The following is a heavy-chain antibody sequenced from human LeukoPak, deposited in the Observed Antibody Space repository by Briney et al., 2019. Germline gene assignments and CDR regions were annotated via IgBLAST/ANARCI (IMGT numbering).Heavy chain of an antibody. CDR2: ISSSSYT. CDR1: GFTFSDYY. CDR3: ARDEGYSYGSCDY. V-gene: IGHV3-11*06. J-gene: IGHJ4*02. D-gene: IGHD5-18*01. Sequence: GSRLLSCAASGFTFSDYYMSGIRRAPGKGREGVSYISSSSYTNYADSVKGRFTISRDNAKNSLYLQMNSLRAEDTAVYYCARDEGYSYGSCDYWGQGTLVTVSS.